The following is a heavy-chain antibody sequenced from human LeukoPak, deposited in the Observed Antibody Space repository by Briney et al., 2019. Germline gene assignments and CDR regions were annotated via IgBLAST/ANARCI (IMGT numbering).Heavy chain of an antibody. V-gene: IGHV3-23*01. CDR3: VKDIQVTY. D-gene: IGHD4-23*01. Sequence: GGSLRLSCAASGFGFNDAAMTWVRQAPGKGLEWVSLISSSGANTYYADSVKGRFTISRDNSKNSLFLQMNSLRAEDTAMYYCVKDIQVTYWGQGTLVTVSS. J-gene: IGHJ4*02. CDR2: ISSSGANT. CDR1: GFGFNDAA.